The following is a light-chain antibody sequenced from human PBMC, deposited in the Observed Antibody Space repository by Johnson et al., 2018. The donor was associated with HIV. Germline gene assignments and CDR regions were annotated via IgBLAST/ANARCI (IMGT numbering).Light chain of an antibody. V-gene: IGLV1-51*01. CDR3: ETWDSRLSGYSF. CDR1: NSNIGNNY. Sequence: QPVLTQPPSVSAAPGQKVTISCSGSNSNIGNNYVSWYQQLPGTAPKLLIYDNNKRPSGIPDRFSGSKSGTSATLGITGLQTGAEADYYFETWDSRLSGYSFFGTGTQLTVL. J-gene: IGLJ1*01. CDR2: DNN.